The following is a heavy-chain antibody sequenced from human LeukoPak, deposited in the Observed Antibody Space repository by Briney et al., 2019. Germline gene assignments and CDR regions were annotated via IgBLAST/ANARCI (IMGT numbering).Heavy chain of an antibody. J-gene: IGHJ4*02. V-gene: IGHV4-4*07. D-gene: IGHD3-10*01. CDR1: GGSIISSYF. Sequence: PSETLSLTCTVSGGSIISSYFWSWIRQPAGKGLEWIGRIYNTGSTDFNPSLKSRVTMSVDTSKNQFSLKLGSGTAADTAVYYCAKYASGSLVVWGQGTLVTVSS. CDR3: AKYASGSLVV. CDR2: IYNTGST.